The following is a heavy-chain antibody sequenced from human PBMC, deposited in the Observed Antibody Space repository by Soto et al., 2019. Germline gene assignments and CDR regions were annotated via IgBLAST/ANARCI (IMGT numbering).Heavy chain of an antibody. V-gene: IGHV3-23*01. J-gene: IGHJ4*02. CDR3: AKDGSSSWVDY. CDR1: GFTFSSYA. Sequence: GGSLRLSCAASGFTFSSYAMSWVRQAPGKGLEWVSAISGSGGSTYYADSVKGRFTISRYNSKNTLYLQMNSLRAEDTAVYCCAKDGSSSWVDYWGQGTLVTVSS. D-gene: IGHD6-13*01. CDR2: ISGSGGST.